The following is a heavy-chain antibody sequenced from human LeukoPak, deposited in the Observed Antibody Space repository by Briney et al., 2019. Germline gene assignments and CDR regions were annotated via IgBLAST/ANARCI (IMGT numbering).Heavy chain of an antibody. Sequence: ASVKVSCKASGYTFTSYDINWVRQATGQGLEWMGWMNPNSGNTGYAQKFQGRVTMTRNTSISTAYMELSSLRSEDTAVYYRARGFVPNYGSGSYYTNWFDPWGQGTLVTVSS. CDR3: ARGFVPNYGSGSYYTNWFDP. D-gene: IGHD3-10*01. CDR1: GYTFTSYD. V-gene: IGHV1-8*01. J-gene: IGHJ5*02. CDR2: MNPNSGNT.